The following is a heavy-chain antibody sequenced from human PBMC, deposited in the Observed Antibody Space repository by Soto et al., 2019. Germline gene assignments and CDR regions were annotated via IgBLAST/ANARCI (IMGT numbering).Heavy chain of an antibody. CDR2: ISSSGGST. V-gene: IGHV3-23*01. D-gene: IGHD6-19*01. CDR1: GFTFSSYA. CDR3: TKAFEQWLSRCDC. Sequence: EVQLLESGGGLVQPGGSLRLSCAASGFTFSSYAMNWVRQAPGEGLEWVSGISSSGGSTYYADSVKGRFTISRDNSKNTLYLEMNSLRAEDTAVYYCTKAFEQWLSRCDCWGQGTLITVSS. J-gene: IGHJ4*02.